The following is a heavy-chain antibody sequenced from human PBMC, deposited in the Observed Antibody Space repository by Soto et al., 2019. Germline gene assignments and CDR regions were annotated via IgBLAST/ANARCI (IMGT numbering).Heavy chain of an antibody. CDR1: GFTFSSYW. J-gene: IGHJ6*03. Sequence: EVQLVESGRGLVQPGGSLRLSCAASGFTFSSYWMSWVRQAPGKGLEWVANIKEDGSEKYYVDSVKGRFTISRDNAKNSLYLQMNSLRAEDTAVYYCATDPRYYYYMDVWGKGTTVTVSS. CDR2: IKEDGSEK. CDR3: ATDPRYYYYMDV. V-gene: IGHV3-7*01.